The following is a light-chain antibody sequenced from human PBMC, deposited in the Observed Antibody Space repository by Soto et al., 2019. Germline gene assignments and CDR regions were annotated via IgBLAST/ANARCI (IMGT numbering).Light chain of an antibody. J-gene: IGKJ5*01. CDR2: DAS. V-gene: IGKV3-11*01. Sequence: ILLTQSPNTLSLSPGERATLSCRASQRVSSYLAWYQQKPGQAPRLLIYDASNMATGIPARFSGSGSGTDFTLTISSLEPEDFAVYYCQQRRNWPITFGQRRRLEIK. CDR3: QQRRNWPIT. CDR1: QRVSSY.